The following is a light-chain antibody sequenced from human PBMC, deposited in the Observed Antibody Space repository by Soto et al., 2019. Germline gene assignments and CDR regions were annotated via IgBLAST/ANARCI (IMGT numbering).Light chain of an antibody. CDR3: QHRGT. Sequence: EIVLTQSPATLSWSPGERATLSCRASQSVSSYLAWYQQKPGQAPRLLIYDASNMATGIPARFSGSGSGTDFTLTISSLEPQDFAVYYCQHRGTFGGGTKVEIK. V-gene: IGKV3-11*01. CDR2: DAS. J-gene: IGKJ4*01. CDR1: QSVSSY.